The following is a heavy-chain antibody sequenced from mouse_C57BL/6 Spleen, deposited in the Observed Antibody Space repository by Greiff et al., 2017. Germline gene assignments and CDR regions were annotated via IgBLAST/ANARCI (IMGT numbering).Heavy chain of an antibody. D-gene: IGHD1-1*01. J-gene: IGHJ1*03. Sequence: QVQLQQPGAELVKPGASVKLSCKASGYTFTSYWMQWVKQRPGQGLEWIGEIDPSDSYTNYNQKFKGKATLTVDTSSSTAYMQLSSLTSEDSAVYDCARPYYGSEKGYFDVWGTGTTVTVSA. V-gene: IGHV1-50*01. CDR3: ARPYYGSEKGYFDV. CDR1: GYTFTSYW. CDR2: IDPSDSYT.